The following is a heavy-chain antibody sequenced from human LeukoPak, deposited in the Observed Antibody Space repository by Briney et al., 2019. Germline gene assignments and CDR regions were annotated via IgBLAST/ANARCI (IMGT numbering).Heavy chain of an antibody. CDR1: GYTFTGYY. CDR3: ARERGGYCSGGSCYPNWFDP. V-gene: IGHV1-2*04. Sequence: ASVKVSCKASGYTFTGYYMHWVRQAPGQGLEWMGWINPNSGGTNYAQKFQGWVTMTRDTSISTAYMELSRLRSDGTAVYYCARERGGYCSGGSCYPNWFDPWGQGTLVTVSP. D-gene: IGHD2-15*01. J-gene: IGHJ5*02. CDR2: INPNSGGT.